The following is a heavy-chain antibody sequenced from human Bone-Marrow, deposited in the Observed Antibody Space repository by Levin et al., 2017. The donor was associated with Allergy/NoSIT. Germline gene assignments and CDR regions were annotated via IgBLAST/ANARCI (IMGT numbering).Heavy chain of an antibody. CDR2: VRPYNGDT. CDR1: GFTFSTYG. D-gene: IGHD3-10*01. J-gene: IGHJ6*02. Sequence: ASVKVSCKASGFTFSTYGFTWLRQAPGQGIEWLGWVRPYNGDTNYSQKFQGRLTMTTDTSTTTAYMDLRSLKSDDTALYYCAILPWFTESPGFYYYGMDVWGQGTAVIVSS. CDR3: AILPWFTESPGFYYYGMDV. V-gene: IGHV1-18*01.